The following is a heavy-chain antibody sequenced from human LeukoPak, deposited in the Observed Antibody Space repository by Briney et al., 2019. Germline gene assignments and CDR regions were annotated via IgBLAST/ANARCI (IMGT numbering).Heavy chain of an antibody. D-gene: IGHD3-16*01. CDR3: TTRAPFGEDYFDY. CDR2: IKSKTDGGTT. J-gene: IGHJ4*02. CDR1: GFTFSNAW. Sequence: KSGGSLRLSCAASGFTFSNAWMSWVRQAPGKGLEWVGRIKSKTDGGTTDYAAPVKGRFTISRDDSKNTLYLQMNSLKTEDTAVYYCTTRAPFGEDYFDYWGQGTLVTVSS. V-gene: IGHV3-15*01.